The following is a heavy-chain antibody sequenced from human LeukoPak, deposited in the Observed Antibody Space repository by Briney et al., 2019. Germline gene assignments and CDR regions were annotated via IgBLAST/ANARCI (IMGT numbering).Heavy chain of an antibody. CDR3: ARGAAGYSYG. CDR1: GGSISSYY. Sequence: SETLSLTCTVSGGSISSYYWSWIRQPPGKGLEWIGHIYYSGSINYNPSLKSRVTISIDTSKNQFSLRLSSVTAADTAVYYRARGAAGYSYGWGQGTLVTVSS. CDR2: IYYSGSI. J-gene: IGHJ4*02. D-gene: IGHD5-18*01. V-gene: IGHV4-59*01.